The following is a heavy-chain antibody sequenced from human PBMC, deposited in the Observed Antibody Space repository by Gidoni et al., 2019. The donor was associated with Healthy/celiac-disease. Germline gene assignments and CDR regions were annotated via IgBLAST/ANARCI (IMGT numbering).Heavy chain of an antibody. D-gene: IGHD4-17*01. CDR1: GGSISSSSYY. CDR3: ARLGGDYGDYFDY. CDR2: IYYSGCT. J-gene: IGHJ4*02. Sequence: QLQLQESGPGLVKPSETLSLTCTVSGGSISSSSYYWGWIRQPPGKGLEWMGSIYYSGCTYYNPSLKSRVTISVDTSKNQFSLKLSSVTAADTAVYYCARLGGDYGDYFDYWGQGTLVTVSS. V-gene: IGHV4-39*01.